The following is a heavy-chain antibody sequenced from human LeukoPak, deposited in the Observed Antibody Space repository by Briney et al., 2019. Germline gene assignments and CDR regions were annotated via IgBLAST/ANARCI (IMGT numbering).Heavy chain of an antibody. Sequence: TGGSLRLSCAASGFTFSKYWMHWVRQAPGKGLMWVSRINRDGSSTTYADSVKGRFTISRDNAKNTLYLQMNSLRAEDTAVYYCAKDTAMVTWYWFDPWGQGTLVTVSS. CDR1: GFTFSKYW. CDR2: INRDGSST. D-gene: IGHD5-18*01. J-gene: IGHJ5*02. CDR3: AKDTAMVTWYWFDP. V-gene: IGHV3-74*01.